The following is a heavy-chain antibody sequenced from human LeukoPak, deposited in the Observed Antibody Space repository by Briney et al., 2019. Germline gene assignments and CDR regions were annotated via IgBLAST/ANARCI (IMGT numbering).Heavy chain of an antibody. D-gene: IGHD1-26*01. CDR3: AKDQSGSYFYYCYGMDV. CDR2: ISGSGGST. V-gene: IGHV3-23*01. J-gene: IGHJ6*02. CDR1: GFTFSSYA. Sequence: GGSLRLSCAASGFTFSSYAMSWVRQDPGKGLEWVSAISGSGGSTYYADSVKGRFTISRDNSKNTLYLQMNSLRAEDTAAYYCAKDQSGSYFYYCYGMDVWGQGTTVTVSS.